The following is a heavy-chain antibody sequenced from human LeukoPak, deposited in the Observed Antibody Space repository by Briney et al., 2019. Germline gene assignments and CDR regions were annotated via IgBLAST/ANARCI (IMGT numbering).Heavy chain of an antibody. Sequence: ASVKVSCKASGYTFTSYGISWVRQAPGQGLEWMGWISAYNGNTNYAQKLQGRVTMTTDTSTSTAYMELRSLRSDDTAVYYCARAQYSGSYSRFGYWGQGTLVTVSS. D-gene: IGHD1-26*01. V-gene: IGHV1-18*01. CDR3: ARAQYSGSYSRFGY. CDR1: GYTFTSYG. CDR2: ISAYNGNT. J-gene: IGHJ4*02.